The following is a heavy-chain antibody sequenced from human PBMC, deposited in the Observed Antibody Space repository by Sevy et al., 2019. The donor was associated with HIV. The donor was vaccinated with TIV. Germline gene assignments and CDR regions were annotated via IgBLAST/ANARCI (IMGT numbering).Heavy chain of an antibody. CDR1: GGTFINYA. CDR3: ARSYFDSSGYSPLFYYGMDV. Sequence: ASVKVSCKASGGTFINYAVTCVRQAPGQGLEWMGGFIPMFDTTNSAQKFQGRVTLTADGSTSTAYMELSSLRSEDTAVYYRARSYFDSSGYSPLFYYGMDVWGQGTTVTVSS. V-gene: IGHV1-69*13. CDR2: FIPMFDTT. D-gene: IGHD3-22*01. J-gene: IGHJ6*02.